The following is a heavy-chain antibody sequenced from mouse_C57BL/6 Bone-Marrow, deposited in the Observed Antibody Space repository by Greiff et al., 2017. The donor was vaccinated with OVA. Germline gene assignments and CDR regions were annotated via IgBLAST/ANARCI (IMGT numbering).Heavy chain of an antibody. CDR1: GYTFTSYW. D-gene: IGHD2-2*01. CDR2: IDPNSGGT. J-gene: IGHJ2*01. CDR3: ARSRGLRQGVGYFDY. Sequence: QVQLQQPGAELVKPGASVKLSCKASGYTFTSYWMHWVKQRPGRGLEWIGRIDPNSGGTKYNEKFKSKATLTVDKPSSTAYMQLSSLTSEDSAVYYCARSRGLRQGVGYFDYWGQGTTLTVSS. V-gene: IGHV1-72*01.